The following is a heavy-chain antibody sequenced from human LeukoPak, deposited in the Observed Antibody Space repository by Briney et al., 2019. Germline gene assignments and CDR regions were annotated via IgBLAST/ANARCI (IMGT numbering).Heavy chain of an antibody. CDR2: ISWNSGLI. CDR3: AKVGIFGLVTYYFDY. J-gene: IGHJ4*02. V-gene: IGHV3-9*01. CDR1: GFTFDEYA. D-gene: IGHD3/OR15-3a*01. Sequence: GGSLRLSCAASGFTFDEYAMHWVRQTPGKGLGWVSGISWNSGLIDYADSVKGRFTISRDNAKNSLYLQMNSLKPEDTAFYYCAKVGIFGLVTYYFDYWGQGTLVTVSS.